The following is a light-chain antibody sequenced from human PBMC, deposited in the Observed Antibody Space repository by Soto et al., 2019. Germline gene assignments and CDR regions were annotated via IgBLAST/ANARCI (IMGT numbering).Light chain of an antibody. Sequence: EIVLTQSPCTLSLSPGDRATLSCGAIQSVTSNYLAWYQQKPGQAPRLLIFGSSTRATGIPDRFSGSGSGTDFTLTISRLEPEDFAVYYCQHYITSLITFGQGTKWIS. CDR2: GSS. CDR3: QHYITSLIT. V-gene: IGKV3-20*01. CDR1: QSVTSNY. J-gene: IGKJ1*01.